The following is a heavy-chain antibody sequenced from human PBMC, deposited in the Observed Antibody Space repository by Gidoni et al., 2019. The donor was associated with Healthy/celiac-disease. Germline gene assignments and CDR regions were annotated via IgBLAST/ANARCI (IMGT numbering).Heavy chain of an antibody. CDR2: ISYDGSNK. CDR1: GFTFSSYC. D-gene: IGHD3-10*01. CDR3: AKEEPPTMVRGVETFDY. Sequence: HVQLVESGGGVVQPGRSLRLSCSASGFTFSSYCMHWVRQAPGKGLEGVAVISYDGSNKYYADSVKGRFTIARDNSKNTLYLQRNSLRAEDTAVYYCAKEEPPTMVRGVETFDYWGQGTLVTVSS. V-gene: IGHV3-30*18. J-gene: IGHJ4*02.